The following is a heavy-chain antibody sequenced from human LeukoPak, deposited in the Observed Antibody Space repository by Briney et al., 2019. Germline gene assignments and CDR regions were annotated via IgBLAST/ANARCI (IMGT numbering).Heavy chain of an antibody. J-gene: IGHJ4*02. CDR3: ARVRRIAAAALGEYCFDN. CDR1: GYTFTSYY. V-gene: IGHV1-46*01. Sequence: ASVKVSCKASGYTFTSYYMHWVRQAPGQGLEWMGIINPSGGSTSYAQKFQGRVTMTRDTSTSTAYMELSSLGSEDTAVYYCARVRRIAAAALGEYCFDNWGQGTRVTVSS. D-gene: IGHD6-13*01. CDR2: INPSGGST.